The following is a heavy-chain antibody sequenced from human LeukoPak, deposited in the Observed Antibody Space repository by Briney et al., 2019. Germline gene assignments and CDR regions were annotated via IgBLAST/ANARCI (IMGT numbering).Heavy chain of an antibody. D-gene: IGHD1-7*01. J-gene: IGHJ4*02. CDR2: INSDGSST. Sequence: QPGGSLRLSCAASGFTFSSYWMHWVRQAPGKGLVWVSRINSDGSSTSYADSVKGRFTISRDNAKNTLYLQMNSPRAEDTAVYYCARDPRNYGIDYWGQGTLVTVSS. CDR3: ARDPRNYGIDY. V-gene: IGHV3-74*01. CDR1: GFTFSSYW.